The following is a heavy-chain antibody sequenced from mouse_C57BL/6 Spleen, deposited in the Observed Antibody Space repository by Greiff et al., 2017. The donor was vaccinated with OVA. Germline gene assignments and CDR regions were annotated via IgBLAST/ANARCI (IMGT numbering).Heavy chain of an antibody. D-gene: IGHD2-4*01. Sequence: VQRVESGAELVRPGASVKLSCKASGYTFTDYYINWVKQRPGQGLEWIARIYPGSGNTYYNEKFKGKATLTAEKSSSTAYMQLSSLTSEDSAVYFCARWGDYGLDYWGQGTTLTVSS. CDR1: GYTFTDYY. V-gene: IGHV1-76*01. CDR2: IYPGSGNT. CDR3: ARWGDYGLDY. J-gene: IGHJ2*01.